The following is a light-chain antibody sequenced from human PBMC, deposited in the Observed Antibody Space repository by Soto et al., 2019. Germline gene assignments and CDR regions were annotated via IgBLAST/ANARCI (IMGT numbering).Light chain of an antibody. CDR2: GAS. CDR1: QSVSSNY. Sequence: EFVLTQSPGTLSLSPGERATLSCRASQSVSSNYLAWYQQKPGQAPRLLIYGASSRAPGIPDRFSGSGSGTEFTLTISRLEPEDLAVYYCQQYGSSSFTLGPGTKVNIK. CDR3: QQYGSSSFT. J-gene: IGKJ3*01. V-gene: IGKV3-20*01.